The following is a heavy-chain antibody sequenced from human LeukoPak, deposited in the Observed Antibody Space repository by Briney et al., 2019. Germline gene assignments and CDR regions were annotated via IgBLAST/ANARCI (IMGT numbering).Heavy chain of an antibody. CDR1: RGSITSSY. D-gene: IGHD1-26*01. V-gene: IGHV4-59*12. CDR2: IYYSGNT. CDR3: ARVTGSLSSQMFT. J-gene: IGHJ4*02. Sequence: PSETLSLTCTLSRGSITSSYWSSIRQPPGKGLEFIGYIYYSGNTNSNPSLKSRVTISVDTSKNQYSLKRSSVPGAGTAVYYCARVTGSLSSQMFTWGQGTLVTVSS.